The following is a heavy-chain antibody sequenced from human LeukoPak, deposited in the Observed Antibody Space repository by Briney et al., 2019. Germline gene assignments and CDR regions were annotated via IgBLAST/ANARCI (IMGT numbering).Heavy chain of an antibody. CDR2: INGDGSQK. V-gene: IGHV3-7*05. CDR3: ASGGHIDY. D-gene: IGHD3-16*01. CDR1: GLTFSGFW. J-gene: IGHJ4*02. Sequence: TGGSLRLSCAASGLTFSGFWMSWVRQAPRKGLEWVANINGDGSQKNYVDSVKGRFTISRDNAKNSLYLQLNSLRAEDTAVYYCASGGHIDYCGQGSLVTVSS.